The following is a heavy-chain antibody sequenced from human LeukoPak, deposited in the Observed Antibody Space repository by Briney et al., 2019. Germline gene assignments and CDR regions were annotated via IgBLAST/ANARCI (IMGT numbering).Heavy chain of an antibody. J-gene: IGHJ4*02. CDR3: ARADESGYCSGGSCYFY. Sequence: PGRSLRLSCAASGFTFSSYGMHWVRQAPGKGLEWVAVIWYDGSNKYYADSVKGRFTISRDNAKNSLYLQMNSLRAEDTAVYYCARADESGYCSGGSCYFYWGQGTLVTVSS. CDR1: GFTFSSYG. CDR2: IWYDGSNK. D-gene: IGHD2-15*01. V-gene: IGHV3-33*01.